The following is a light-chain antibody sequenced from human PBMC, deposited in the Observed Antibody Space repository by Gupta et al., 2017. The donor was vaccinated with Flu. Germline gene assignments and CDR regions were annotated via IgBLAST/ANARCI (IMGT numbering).Light chain of an antibody. CDR2: EDD. Sequence: SITISCTGTNTDIEKYNLVSWYQQHPGKAPELLIYEDDKRPSGVSIRFSGSKYGSTASLTISGLQAEDEADYHCCSFAGSSTFVFGGWTKVAVL. V-gene: IGLV2-23*02. CDR1: NTDIEKYNL. CDR3: CSFAGSSTFV. J-gene: IGLJ2*01.